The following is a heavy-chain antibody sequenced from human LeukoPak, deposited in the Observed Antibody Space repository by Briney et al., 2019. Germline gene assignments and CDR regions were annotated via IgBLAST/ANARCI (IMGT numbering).Heavy chain of an antibody. CDR1: GGSFSGYY. V-gene: IGHV4-34*01. Sequence: PSETLSLICAVYGGSFSGYYWSWIRQPPGKGLEWIGEINHSGSTNYNPSLKSRVTISVDTSKNQFSLKLSSVTAADTAVYYCARGPYGSGSYYNLGFDYWGQGTLVTVSS. CDR3: ARGPYGSGSYYNLGFDY. CDR2: INHSGST. D-gene: IGHD3-10*01. J-gene: IGHJ4*02.